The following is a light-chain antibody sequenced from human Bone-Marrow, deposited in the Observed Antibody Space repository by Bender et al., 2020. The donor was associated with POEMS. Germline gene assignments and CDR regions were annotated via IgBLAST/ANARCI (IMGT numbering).Light chain of an antibody. CDR2: DVS. Sequence: QSALTQPPSASGSLGQSVTISCTGTNSDVGRYIYVSWYQQRPGKGPTLIMYDVSNRPSGVSNRFSAFKSGNMASLTISGLLPEDEADYYCASYATSSTWLFGGGTKVTVL. CDR1: NSDVGRYIY. J-gene: IGLJ3*02. V-gene: IGLV2-14*03. CDR3: ASYATSSTWL.